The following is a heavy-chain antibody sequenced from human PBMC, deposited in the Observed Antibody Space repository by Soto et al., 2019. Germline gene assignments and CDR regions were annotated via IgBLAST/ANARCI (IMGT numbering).Heavy chain of an antibody. Sequence: EVQLLESGGGLVQPGGSLRLSCAASGLTFSSYAMSWVRQAPGKGLEWVSAISGSGGSTYYADSVKGRFTISRDNSKNTLYLQINSLRAEDTAVYYCAKDFYDFWSASIYYYYYMDVWGKGTTVTVSS. CDR3: AKDFYDFWSASIYYYYYMDV. CDR2: ISGSGGST. J-gene: IGHJ6*03. D-gene: IGHD3-3*01. CDR1: GLTFSSYA. V-gene: IGHV3-23*01.